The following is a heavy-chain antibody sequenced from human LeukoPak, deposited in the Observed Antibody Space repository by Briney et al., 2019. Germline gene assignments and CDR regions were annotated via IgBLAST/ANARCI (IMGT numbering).Heavy chain of an antibody. CDR1: GYTFTCYY. V-gene: IGHV1-2*02. D-gene: IGHD1-26*01. Sequence: ASVKVSCKASGYTFTCYYMHWVRQAPGQGLEWMGWIKPNSGGTNYAQKFQGRVTMTRDTSISTAYMELSRLRSDDTAVYYCARGPPQYSGSYTGVDYWGQGTLVTVSS. J-gene: IGHJ4*02. CDR2: IKPNSGGT. CDR3: ARGPPQYSGSYTGVDY.